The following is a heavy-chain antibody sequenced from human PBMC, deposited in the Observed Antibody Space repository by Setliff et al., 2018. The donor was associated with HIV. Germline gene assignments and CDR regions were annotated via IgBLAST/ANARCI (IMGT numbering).Heavy chain of an antibody. Sequence: SETLSLTCTVSGGSINNYHWSWVRQSPGKGLEWIGYIFYSGSTNYNPSLKSRVTISVDTTKSQISLKLSSVTAADTAVYYCARGAGYSYFDYSYYYMDVWGKGTTVTAP. J-gene: IGHJ6*03. CDR3: ARGAGYSYFDYSYYYMDV. CDR2: IFYSGST. CDR1: GGSINNYH. V-gene: IGHV4-59*01. D-gene: IGHD5-18*01.